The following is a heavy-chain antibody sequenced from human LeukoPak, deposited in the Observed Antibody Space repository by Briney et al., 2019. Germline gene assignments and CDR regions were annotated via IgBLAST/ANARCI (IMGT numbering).Heavy chain of an antibody. D-gene: IGHD3-10*01. J-gene: IGHJ3*02. CDR2: INPSGGST. V-gene: IGHV1-46*01. Sequence: GASVKVSCKASGYTFTSYYMHWVRPAPGQGLEWMGIINPSGGSTSYAQKFQGRVTMTRDTSTSTVYMELSSLRSEDTAVYYCARNYGSGSYYAYAFDIWGQGTMLTVSS. CDR3: ARNYGSGSYYAYAFDI. CDR1: GYTFTSYY.